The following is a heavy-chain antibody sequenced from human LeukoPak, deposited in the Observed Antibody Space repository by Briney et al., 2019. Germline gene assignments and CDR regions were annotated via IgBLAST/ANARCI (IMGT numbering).Heavy chain of an antibody. Sequence: SETLSLTCAVSGYSTDSSDWWGWIRQPPGKGLEWIGYVHYTGNTYYTPSLKSRVTMSVDTSKNQFSLKLSSVTAVDTAVYYCAKKPNSEYYFDYWGQGTLVTVSS. V-gene: IGHV4-28*01. CDR2: VHYTGNT. CDR1: GYSTDSSDW. J-gene: IGHJ4*02. D-gene: IGHD2/OR15-2a*01. CDR3: AKKPNSEYYFDY.